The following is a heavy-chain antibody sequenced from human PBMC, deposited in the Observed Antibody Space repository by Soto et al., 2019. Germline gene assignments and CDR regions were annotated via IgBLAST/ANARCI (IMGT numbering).Heavy chain of an antibody. J-gene: IGHJ4*02. V-gene: IGHV1-18*01. CDR1: GYTFTSYG. CDR3: AGVSRSGYCSGGSCYFPYYFDY. D-gene: IGHD2-15*01. Sequence: QVQLVQSGAEVKKPGASVKVSCKASGYTFTSYGISWVRQAPGQGLEWMGWISAYNGNTNYAQKLQGRVTMTTDTSTSTAYMELRSLRSDDTAVYFCAGVSRSGYCSGGSCYFPYYFDYWGQGTLVTVSS. CDR2: ISAYNGNT.